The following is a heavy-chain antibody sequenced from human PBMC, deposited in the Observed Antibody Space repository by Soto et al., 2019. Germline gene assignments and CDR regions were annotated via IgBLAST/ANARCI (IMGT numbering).Heavy chain of an antibody. CDR3: ARARITMFRGVIIGLGAFDI. CDR2: INPNSGGT. CDR1: GYTFTGYY. J-gene: IGHJ3*02. V-gene: IGHV1-2*04. D-gene: IGHD3-10*01. Sequence: GASVKVSCKASGYTFTGYYMHWVRQAHGQGLEWMGWINPNSGGTNYAQKFQGWVTMTRDTSISTAYMELSRLRSDDTAVYYCARARITMFRGVIIGLGAFDIWGQGTMVTFSS.